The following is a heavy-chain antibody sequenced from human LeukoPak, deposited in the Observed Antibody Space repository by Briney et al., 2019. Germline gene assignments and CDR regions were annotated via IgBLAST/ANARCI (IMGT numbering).Heavy chain of an antibody. CDR3: ARAIAARREDY. J-gene: IGHJ4*02. D-gene: IGHD6-6*01. Sequence: ASVKVSCKASGYTFTGYYIHWVRQAPGQGLEWMGWINPNSGGTNYAQKFQGRVTMTRDTSISTTYMELSRLRSDDTAVYYCARAIAARREDYWGQGTLVTVSS. CDR1: GYTFTGYY. CDR2: INPNSGGT. V-gene: IGHV1-2*02.